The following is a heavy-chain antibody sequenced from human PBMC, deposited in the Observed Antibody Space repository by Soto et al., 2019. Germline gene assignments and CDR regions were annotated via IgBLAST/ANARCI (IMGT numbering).Heavy chain of an antibody. CDR1: DYTFIHYC. D-gene: IGHD1-26*01. CDR3: ASSEVVGATKSPTLDY. CDR2: IRASNGNT. J-gene: IGHJ4*01. Sequence: ASVKVSCKASDYTFIHYCISWVRQAPGQGLEWMGWIRASNGNTNYAQKFQGRVTMTTDTSTSTAYMELRSLRSDDTAVYYCASSEVVGATKSPTLDYWGQ. V-gene: IGHV1-18*01.